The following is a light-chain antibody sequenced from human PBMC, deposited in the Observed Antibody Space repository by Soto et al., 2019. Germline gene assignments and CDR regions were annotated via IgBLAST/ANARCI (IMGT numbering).Light chain of an antibody. CDR3: SSFVGTSILVV. J-gene: IGLJ2*01. V-gene: IGLV2-14*01. CDR1: SSDVGRFNY. CDR2: DVT. Sequence: QSALTQPASVSGSPGQSITISCTGTSSDVGRFNYVSWYQQHPGNPPKLIIFDVTRRPSGVSNRVSGSNSGNAASLPISGRQAEDEANYYCSSFVGTSILVVFGGGTKRTVL.